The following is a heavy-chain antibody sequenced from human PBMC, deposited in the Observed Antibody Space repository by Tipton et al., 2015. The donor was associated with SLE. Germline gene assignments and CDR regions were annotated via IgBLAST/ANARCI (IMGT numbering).Heavy chain of an antibody. D-gene: IGHD6-19*01. Sequence: TLSLTCTVSGDSVRNHYWSWVRQPPGKGLEWIGYVFYTGSTTYNPSLKSRVTMSVDTSKKQFSLKLTSVTAADTAVYYCARYNSPSWFDPWGQGTLVTVSS. CDR2: VFYTGST. CDR3: ARYNSPSWFDP. V-gene: IGHV4-59*02. CDR1: GDSVRNHY. J-gene: IGHJ5*02.